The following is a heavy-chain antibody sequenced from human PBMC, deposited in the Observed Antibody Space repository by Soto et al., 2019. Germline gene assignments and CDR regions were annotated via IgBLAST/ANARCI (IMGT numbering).Heavy chain of an antibody. J-gene: IGHJ6*02. CDR1: GGTFSSYA. CDR2: IIPIFGTA. D-gene: IGHD2-2*03. CDR3: ARGRLDIVVVPADNYYYYGMDV. V-gene: IGHV1-69*06. Sequence: QVQLVQSGAEVKKPGSSVKVSCKASGGTFSSYAISWVRQAPGQGLEGMGGIIPIFGTANYAQKFQGRVTITADKSTSTAYMELSSLTSEDTGVYYCARGRLDIVVVPADNYYYYGMDVWGQGTTVIVSS.